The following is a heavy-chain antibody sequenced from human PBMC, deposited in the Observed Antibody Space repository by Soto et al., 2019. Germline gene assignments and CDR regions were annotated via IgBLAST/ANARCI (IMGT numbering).Heavy chain of an antibody. D-gene: IGHD5-12*01. CDR1: GFTFSSYA. Sequence: GGSLRLSCAASGFTFSSYAMHCVRQAPGKGLEYVSAISSNGGSTYYANSVKGRFTISRDNSKNTLYLQMGSLRAEDMAVYYCARRDGYNFDYWGQGTLVTVSS. V-gene: IGHV3-64*01. J-gene: IGHJ4*02. CDR3: ARRDGYNFDY. CDR2: ISSNGGST.